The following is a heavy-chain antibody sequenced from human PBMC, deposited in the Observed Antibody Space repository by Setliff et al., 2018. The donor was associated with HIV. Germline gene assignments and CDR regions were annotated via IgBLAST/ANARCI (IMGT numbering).Heavy chain of an antibody. CDR2: IYGSGST. CDR3: ARVVPEVVYGAYWFDP. CDR1: GGSIRSYY. J-gene: IGHJ5*02. Sequence: PSETLSLTCTVSGGSIRSYYWSWIRQPAGKGLEWIGRIYGSGSTNYNPSLESRVTMSVDTSKNQLSLKLNSVTAADAAVYYCARVVPEVVYGAYWFDPWGQGTLVTVSS. V-gene: IGHV4-4*07. D-gene: IGHD4-17*01.